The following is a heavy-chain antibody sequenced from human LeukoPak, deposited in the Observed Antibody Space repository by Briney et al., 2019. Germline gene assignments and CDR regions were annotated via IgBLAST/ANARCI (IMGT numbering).Heavy chain of an antibody. Sequence: ASVKVSCKASGYTFTSYAMHWVRQAPGQRLEWMGWINVGNGNTKYSQEFQDRVTITRDTSAITVYMELSSLRSEDTAVYYCATEGPGIAVVNAFDIWGQGTMVTVSS. J-gene: IGHJ3*02. V-gene: IGHV1-3*03. CDR2: INVGNGNT. CDR1: GYTFTSYA. CDR3: ATEGPGIAVVNAFDI. D-gene: IGHD6-19*01.